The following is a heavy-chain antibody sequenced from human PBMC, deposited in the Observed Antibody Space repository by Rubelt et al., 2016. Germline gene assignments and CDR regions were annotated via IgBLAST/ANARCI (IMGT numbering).Heavy chain of an antibody. Sequence: QVQLQQWGAGLLKPSETLSLTCAVYGGSFSGYYWSWIRQPPGKGLEWIGEINHSGSTNYNPSLQSRVTISVDTTKNQFSVKLSAGTAADTAVYYCARGRRGSSSWLGRDYYGMDVWGQGTTVTVSS. CDR3: ARGRRGSSSWLGRDYYGMDV. CDR1: GGSFSGYY. CDR2: INHSGST. D-gene: IGHD6-13*01. J-gene: IGHJ6*02. V-gene: IGHV4-34*01.